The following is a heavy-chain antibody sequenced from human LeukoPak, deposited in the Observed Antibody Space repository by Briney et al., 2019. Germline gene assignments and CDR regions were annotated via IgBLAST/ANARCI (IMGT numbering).Heavy chain of an antibody. CDR2: INPNSGGT. CDR3: ARVDYYSSGSPKYFDY. D-gene: IGHD3-10*01. Sequence: ASVKVSCKASGYTFTGYYMHWVRQAPGQGLESMGWINPNSGGTNYAQKLQGRVTMTTDTSTSTAYMELRSLRSDDTAVYYCARVDYYSSGSPKYFDYCGQGTLVTVSS. V-gene: IGHV1-2*02. CDR1: GYTFTGYY. J-gene: IGHJ4*02.